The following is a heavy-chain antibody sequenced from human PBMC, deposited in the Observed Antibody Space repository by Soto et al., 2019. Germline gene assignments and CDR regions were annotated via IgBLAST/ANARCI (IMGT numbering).Heavy chain of an antibody. CDR2: IYTSGST. J-gene: IGHJ3*02. D-gene: IGHD6-13*01. Sequence: SETLSLTCTVSGGSISSYYWSWIRQPAGKGLEWIGRIYTSGSTNYNPSLKSRVTMSVDTSKNQFSLKLSSVTAADTAVYYCASDRGVGSWYAFDIWGQGTMVTVSS. V-gene: IGHV4-4*07. CDR1: GGSISSYY. CDR3: ASDRGVGSWYAFDI.